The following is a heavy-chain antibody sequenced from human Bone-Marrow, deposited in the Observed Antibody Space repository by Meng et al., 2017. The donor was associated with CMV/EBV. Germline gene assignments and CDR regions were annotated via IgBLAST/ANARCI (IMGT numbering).Heavy chain of an antibody. D-gene: IGHD2/OR15-2a*01. CDR3: ARSRRRQGLGYYSNGMDL. J-gene: IGHJ5*02. CDR2: ISAYNGNT. Sequence: ASVKVSCKASGYTFTSYGISWVRQAPGQGLEWMGWISAYNGNTNYAQKLQGRVTMTTDTSTSTAYMELRSLRSDDTAVYYCARSRRRQGLGYYSNGMDLWGQGTLVTVSS. CDR1: GYTFTSYG. V-gene: IGHV1-18*01.